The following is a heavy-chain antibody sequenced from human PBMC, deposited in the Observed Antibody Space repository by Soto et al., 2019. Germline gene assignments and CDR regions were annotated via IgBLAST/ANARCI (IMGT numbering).Heavy chain of an antibody. CDR1: GFTFSSYA. CDR3: AKAPFAHDSHDY. D-gene: IGHD2-15*01. Sequence: GSLRLSCAASGFTFSSYAMSWVRQAPGKGLEWVSAISGSGGSTYYADSVKGRFTISRDNSKNTLYLQMNSLRAEDTAVYYCAKAPFAHDSHDYWGQGTLVTVSS. J-gene: IGHJ4*02. V-gene: IGHV3-23*01. CDR2: ISGSGGST.